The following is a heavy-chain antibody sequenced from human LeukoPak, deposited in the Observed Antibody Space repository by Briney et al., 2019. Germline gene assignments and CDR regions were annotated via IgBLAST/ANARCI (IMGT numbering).Heavy chain of an antibody. CDR2: INHSGST. CDR1: GGSFSGYY. V-gene: IGHV4-34*01. J-gene: IGHJ6*02. Sequence: SETLSLTCAVYGGSFSGYYWSWIRQPPGKGPDWIGEINHSGSTNYNPSLKSRVTISVHTSKNQFSLKLSSVTAADAAVYYCARGPERWLQTHYYYYYGMDVWGQGTTVTVSS. D-gene: IGHD5-24*01. CDR3: ARGPERWLQTHYYYYYGMDV.